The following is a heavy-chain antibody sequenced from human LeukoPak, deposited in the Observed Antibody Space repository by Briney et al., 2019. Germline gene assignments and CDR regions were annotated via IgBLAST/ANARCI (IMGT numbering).Heavy chain of an antibody. V-gene: IGHV4-59*01. CDR2: IYYSGST. D-gene: IGHD3-16*01. CDR1: GGSISSYY. Sequence: PSETLSLTCTVSGGSISSYYWSWIRQPPGKGLEWIGYIYYSGSTNYNPSLKSRVTISVDTSKNQFSLKLSSVTAADTAVYYCARDRFGAFDIWGQGTMVTVSS. CDR3: ARDRFGAFDI. J-gene: IGHJ3*02.